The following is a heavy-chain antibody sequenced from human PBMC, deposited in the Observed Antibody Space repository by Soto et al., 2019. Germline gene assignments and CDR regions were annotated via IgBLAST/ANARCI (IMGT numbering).Heavy chain of an antibody. V-gene: IGHV3-33*01. J-gene: IGHJ3*02. Sequence: QVQLVESGGGVVQPGRSLRLSCAASGFTFSSYGMHWVRQAPGKGLEWVAVIWYDGSNKYYADSVKGRFTISRDNSKDTLYLQMNSLRAEDTTVYYCARHNDDARDAFDISGQGTMVTVSS. CDR1: GFTFSSYG. D-gene: IGHD1-1*01. CDR3: ARHNDDARDAFDI. CDR2: IWYDGSNK.